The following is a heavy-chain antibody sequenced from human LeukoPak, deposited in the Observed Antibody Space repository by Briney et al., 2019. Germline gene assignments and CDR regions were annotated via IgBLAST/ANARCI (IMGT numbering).Heavy chain of an antibody. CDR2: INPNSGDT. V-gene: IGHV1-2*02. CDR1: GYTFTGYY. J-gene: IGHJ4*02. Sequence: VASVKLSCKASGYTFTGYYMHWVRQAPGQGLEWMGWINPNSGDTNYAQKFQGRVTMTRDTSISTAYMDLSRLTSDDTAVYYCARDRSQGRDFDYWGQGTLVTVSS. D-gene: IGHD3-10*01. CDR3: ARDRSQGRDFDY.